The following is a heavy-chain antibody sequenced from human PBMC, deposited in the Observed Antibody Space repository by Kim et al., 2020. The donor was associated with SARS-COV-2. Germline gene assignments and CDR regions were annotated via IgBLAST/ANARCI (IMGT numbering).Heavy chain of an antibody. CDR2: INSDGSST. D-gene: IGHD3-10*01. CDR1: GFTFSSYW. CDR3: ARDLSLWFREFHRADWYYGMAV. J-gene: IGHJ6*02. Sequence: GGSLRLSCAVSGFTFSSYWMHWVRQAPGKGLVWVSRINSDGSSTSYADSVKGRFTISRDNAKNTLYLQMNSLRAEDTAVYYCARDLSLWFREFHRADWYYGMAVWGQGTTDTVS. V-gene: IGHV3-74*01.